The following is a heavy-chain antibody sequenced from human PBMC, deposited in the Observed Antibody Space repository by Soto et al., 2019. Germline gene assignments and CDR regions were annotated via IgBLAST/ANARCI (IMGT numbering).Heavy chain of an antibody. CDR2: IYHSGST. Sequence: LSLTCAVSGGSISSGGYSWSWIRQPPGKGLEWIGYIYHSGSTYYNPSLKSRVTISVDTSKSQFSLKLSSVTAADTAVYYCATGSASSTSDAFDVWDRGTVVTVSS. D-gene: IGHD2-15*01. CDR3: ATGSASSTSDAFDV. V-gene: IGHV4-30-2*03. J-gene: IGHJ3*01. CDR1: GGSISSGGYS.